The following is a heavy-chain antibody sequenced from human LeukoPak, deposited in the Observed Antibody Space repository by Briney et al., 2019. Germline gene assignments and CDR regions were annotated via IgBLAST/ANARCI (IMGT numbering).Heavy chain of an antibody. CDR2: IIPILGIA. D-gene: IGHD2-21*01. CDR3: ARGCGGDCYLYNFDY. Sequence: ASVKVSCKASGGTFSSYTSSWVRQAPGQGLEWMGRIIPILGIANYAQKFQGRVTITADKSTSTAYMELSSLRSEDTAVYYCARGCGGDCYLYNFDYWGQGTLVTVSS. CDR1: GGTFSSYT. J-gene: IGHJ4*02. V-gene: IGHV1-69*02.